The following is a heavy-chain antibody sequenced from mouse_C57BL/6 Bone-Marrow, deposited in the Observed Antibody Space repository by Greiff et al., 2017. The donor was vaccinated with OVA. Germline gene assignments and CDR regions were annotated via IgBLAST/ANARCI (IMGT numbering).Heavy chain of an antibody. J-gene: IGHJ2*01. CDR1: GFTFSSYG. V-gene: IGHV5-6*01. D-gene: IGHD1-1*01. Sequence: EVQLVESGGDLVKPGGSLKLSCAASGFTFSSYGMSWVRQTPDKRLEWVATISSGGSYTYYPDSVKGRFTISRDNAKNTLYLQMSSLKSEDTAMYYCARHGDYGIFFDYWGQGTTPTVSS. CDR3: ARHGDYGIFFDY. CDR2: ISSGGSYT.